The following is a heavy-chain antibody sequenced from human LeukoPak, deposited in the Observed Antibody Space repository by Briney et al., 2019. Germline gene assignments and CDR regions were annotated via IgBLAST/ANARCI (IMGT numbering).Heavy chain of an antibody. J-gene: IGHJ5*02. CDR1: GVSFSGNY. CDR3: ARSLRGPEGTDP. CDR2: INSSGST. V-gene: IGHV4-34*01. D-gene: IGHD3-10*01. Sequence: PSETLSLSCAVSGVSFSGNYRSWIRQPPGKGLEWVWDINSSGSTNYNPSLKSRFTISRDNSKNTLYLQMNSLTAEDTAVYYCARSLRGPEGTDPWGQGTLVTASS.